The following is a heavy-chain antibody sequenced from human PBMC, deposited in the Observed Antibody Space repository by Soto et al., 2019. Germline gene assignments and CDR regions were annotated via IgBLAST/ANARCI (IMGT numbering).Heavy chain of an antibody. V-gene: IGHV3-30*18. CDR3: AKEFLDSSGFYPSLDALDI. CDR1: GFTLGTYG. D-gene: IGHD3-22*01. J-gene: IGHJ3*02. Sequence: QVQLAESGGGVVQPGRSLTITCAASGFTLGTYGMHWVRQAPGKGLEWVAVISNDGGDKYYSDSVMGRFTISRDNSKNTLFLQMNSLRAEDTAVYFCAKEFLDSSGFYPSLDALDIWGQGTVVTFSS. CDR2: ISNDGGDK.